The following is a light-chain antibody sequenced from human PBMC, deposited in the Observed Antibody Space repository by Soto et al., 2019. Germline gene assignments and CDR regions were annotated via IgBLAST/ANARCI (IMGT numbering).Light chain of an antibody. J-gene: IGLJ2*01. V-gene: IGLV2-14*01. Sequence: QSALTQPASVSGSPGQSITISCTGTSSDIGAYNCVSWYQQHPGKAPKLIVYDVSNRPSGISNRFSGSKSGNRASLTISGLQAEDEADYYCSSLTISSTLVFGGGTKVTVL. CDR3: SSLTISSTLV. CDR1: SSDIGAYNC. CDR2: DVS.